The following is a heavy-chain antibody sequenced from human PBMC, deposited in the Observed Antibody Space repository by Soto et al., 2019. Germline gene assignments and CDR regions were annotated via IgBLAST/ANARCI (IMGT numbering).Heavy chain of an antibody. Sequence: TSETLSLTCAVYGGSFSGYYWSWIRQPPGKGLEWIGEINHSGSTNYNPSLKSRVTISVDTSKNQFSLKLSSVTAADTAVYYCERQRITIFGVVIRPDYYYYYGMDVWGQGTTVTVSS. V-gene: IGHV4-34*01. J-gene: IGHJ6*02. CDR1: GGSFSGYY. CDR2: INHSGST. CDR3: ERQRITIFGVVIRPDYYYYYGMDV. D-gene: IGHD3-3*01.